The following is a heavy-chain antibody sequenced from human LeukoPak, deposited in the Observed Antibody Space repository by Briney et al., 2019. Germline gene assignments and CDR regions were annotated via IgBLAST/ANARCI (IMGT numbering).Heavy chain of an antibody. Sequence: GGSLRLSCAASGFLFSSYTMNWVRQAPGKGLEWVSSITSTSSYIYYGDSVKGRFTISRDNANNLLYLQMSSLRAEDTAVYYCARDIPYSYGYDYWGQGTLVTVSS. CDR3: ARDIPYSYGYDY. CDR1: GFLFSSYT. D-gene: IGHD5-18*01. J-gene: IGHJ4*02. CDR2: ITSTSSYI. V-gene: IGHV3-21*01.